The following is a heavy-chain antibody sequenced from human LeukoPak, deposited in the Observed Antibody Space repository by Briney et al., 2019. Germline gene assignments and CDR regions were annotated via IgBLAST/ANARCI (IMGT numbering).Heavy chain of an antibody. V-gene: IGHV3-11*01. Sequence: GGSLRLSCAASGFTFSDYYMSWIRQAPGKGLEWVSYISSSGSTIYYADSVKGRFTISRDNAKNSLYLQMNSLRAEDTAVYYCAREKDTAMVRSYYFDYWGQGTLVTVSS. CDR3: AREKDTAMVRSYYFDY. CDR1: GFTFSDYY. CDR2: ISSSGSTI. D-gene: IGHD5-18*01. J-gene: IGHJ4*02.